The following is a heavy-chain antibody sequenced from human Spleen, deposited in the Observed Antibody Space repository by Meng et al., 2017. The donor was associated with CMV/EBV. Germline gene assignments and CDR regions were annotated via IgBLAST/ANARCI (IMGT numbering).Heavy chain of an antibody. J-gene: IGHJ6*02. CDR3: ARVVPIRCSGGNCYSDFFYYGMDV. Sequence: IHWVRQAPGEGLEWMGWIDPNSGATNYPQKFQGRVTMARDTSINTAYMELSRLRSDDTGLYYCARVVPIRCSGGNCYSDFFYYGMDVWGQGTTVTVSS. V-gene: IGHV1-2*02. D-gene: IGHD2-15*01. CDR2: IDPNSGAT.